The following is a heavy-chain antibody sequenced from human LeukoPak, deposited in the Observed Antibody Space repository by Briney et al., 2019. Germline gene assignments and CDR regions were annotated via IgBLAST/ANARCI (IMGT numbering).Heavy chain of an antibody. CDR2: IKQDGSEK. CDR1: GVTSSSYW. CDR3: ARAWLYEPWFDP. V-gene: IGHV3-7*03. D-gene: IGHD5-24*01. J-gene: IGHJ5*02. Sequence: GGSLRLSCAASGVTSSSYWMSWVRQAPGKGLERVTNIKQDGSEKYYVDSVKGRFTISRDNAKNSLYLQMNSLRAEDTAVYYCARAWLYEPWFDPWGQGTLVTVSS.